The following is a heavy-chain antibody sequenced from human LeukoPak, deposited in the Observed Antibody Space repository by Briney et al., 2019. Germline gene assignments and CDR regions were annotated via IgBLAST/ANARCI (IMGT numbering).Heavy chain of an antibody. J-gene: IGHJ4*02. Sequence: SETLSLTCTVSGGSFSSTTYYWGWIRQPPGKGLEWIGSVYYSGSTYYNQSLKSRVTICVDTSKNQFSLKLTSVTAADTAVYYCARQYYDSSGYYPWYFDYWGQGTLVTVSS. D-gene: IGHD3-22*01. CDR1: GGSFSSTTYY. V-gene: IGHV4-39*01. CDR3: ARQYYDSSGYYPWYFDY. CDR2: VYYSGST.